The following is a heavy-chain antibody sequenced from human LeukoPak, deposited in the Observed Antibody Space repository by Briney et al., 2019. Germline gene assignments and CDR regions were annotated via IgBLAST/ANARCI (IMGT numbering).Heavy chain of an antibody. V-gene: IGHV3-66*01. CDR2: IYSGGST. Sequence: GGSLRLSCAASGFTVSSNYMSWVRQAPGKGLGWVSVIYSGGSTYYADSVKGRFTISRDNSKNTLYLQMNSLRAEDTAVYYCAMDYYGSGSYLDYWGQGTLVTVSS. J-gene: IGHJ4*02. CDR3: AMDYYGSGSYLDY. CDR1: GFTVSSNY. D-gene: IGHD3-10*01.